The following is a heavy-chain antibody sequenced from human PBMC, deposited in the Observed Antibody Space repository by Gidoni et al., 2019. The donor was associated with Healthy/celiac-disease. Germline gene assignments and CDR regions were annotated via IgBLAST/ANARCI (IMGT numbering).Heavy chain of an antibody. CDR3: AKCVDFWSGYYGGPQGNWFDP. V-gene: IGHV3-23*01. J-gene: IGHJ5*02. CDR1: GFTFSSYA. Sequence: EVQLLESGGGLVQPGGSLRLSCAASGFTFSSYAMSWVRQAPGKGLEWVSAISGSGGSTYYADSVKGRFTISRDNSKNTLYLQMNSLRAEDTAVYYCAKCVDFWSGYYGGPQGNWFDPWGQGTLVTVSS. CDR2: ISGSGGST. D-gene: IGHD3-3*01.